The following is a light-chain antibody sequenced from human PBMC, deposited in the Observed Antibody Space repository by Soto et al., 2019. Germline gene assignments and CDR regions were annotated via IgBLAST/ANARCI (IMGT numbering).Light chain of an antibody. CDR3: SSYAGSNNPYV. CDR2: EVT. V-gene: IGLV2-8*01. CDR1: SSDVGYYDY. Sequence: QSVLTQPPSASGSPGQSVTISCTGTSSDVGYYDYVSWYQQHPGKAPKLMIYEVTKRPSGVPDRFSGSKSGNTASLTVSGLQAEDEADYFCSSYAGSNNPYVFGTGTKLTVL. J-gene: IGLJ1*01.